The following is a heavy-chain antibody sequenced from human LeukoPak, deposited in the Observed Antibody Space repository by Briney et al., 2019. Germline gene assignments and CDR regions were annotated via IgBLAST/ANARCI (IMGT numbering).Heavy chain of an antibody. CDR2: IYSGGST. CDR3: ASEVAAIGPKLGCIDY. CDR1: GFTVSSNY. J-gene: IGHJ4*02. Sequence: GGSLRLSCAASGFTVSSNYMTWVRQAPGKGLEWVSVIYSGGSTYYADSVKGRFTISRDNAKNSLYLQMNSLRAEDTAVYYCASEVAAIGPKLGCIDYWGQGTLVTVSS. D-gene: IGHD5-12*01. V-gene: IGHV3-53*01.